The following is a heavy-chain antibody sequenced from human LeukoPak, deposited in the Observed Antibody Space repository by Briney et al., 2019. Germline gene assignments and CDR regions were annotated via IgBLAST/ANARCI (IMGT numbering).Heavy chain of an antibody. CDR1: EFSVGSNY. J-gene: IGHJ4*02. D-gene: IGHD5-18*01. V-gene: IGHV3-53*05. Sequence: QTGGSLRLSCAASEFSVGSNYMTWVRQAPGKGLEWVSLIYSGGSTYYADSVKGRFTISRDNSKNTLYLQMNSLRAEDMALYYCAKGGGIQLWSRFDYWGQGTLVTVSS. CDR3: AKGGGIQLWSRFDY. CDR2: IYSGGST.